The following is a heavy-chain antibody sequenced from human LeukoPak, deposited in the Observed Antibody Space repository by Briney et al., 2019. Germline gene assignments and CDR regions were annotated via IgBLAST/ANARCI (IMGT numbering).Heavy chain of an antibody. D-gene: IGHD6-13*01. Sequence: ASVKVSCKASGYTFTGHYVHWVRQALGRGLEWMGWINGNTGDTNYAQRFQGRVTMIRETSISTMYMELSRLRSDDTAVYYCAREYSSSLFDYWGQGTLVTVSS. CDR1: GYTFTGHY. CDR3: AREYSSSLFDY. J-gene: IGHJ4*02. CDR2: INGNTGDT. V-gene: IGHV1-2*02.